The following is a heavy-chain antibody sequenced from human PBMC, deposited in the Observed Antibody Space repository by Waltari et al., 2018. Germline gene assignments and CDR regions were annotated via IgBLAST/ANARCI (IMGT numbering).Heavy chain of an antibody. J-gene: IGHJ4*02. Sequence: QVQLVQSGAGVKKPGASVKVSCKVSGYPLTDLPIHWLRQAPGKGLEWMGGFDPEDGETIYAQKFQGRVTMTEDTSTDTAYMELSSLRSEDTAVYYCATALVGATTIDYWGQGTLVTVSS. CDR3: ATALVGATTIDY. CDR2: FDPEDGET. D-gene: IGHD1-26*01. V-gene: IGHV1-24*01. CDR1: GYPLTDLP.